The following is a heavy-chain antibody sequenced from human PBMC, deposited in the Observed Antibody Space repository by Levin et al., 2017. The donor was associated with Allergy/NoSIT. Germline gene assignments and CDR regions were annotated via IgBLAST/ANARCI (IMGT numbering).Heavy chain of an antibody. CDR1: GFTFSSSA. J-gene: IGHJ4*02. V-gene: IGHV3-23*01. CDR3: AKDGGTVVTDRGFDY. Sequence: LSLTCAASGFTFSSSAMSWVRQAPGKGLEWVSAISGSGGSTYYADSVKGRFTISRDNSKNTLYLQMNSLRAEDTAVYYCAKDGGTVVTDRGFDYWGQGTLVTVSS. CDR2: ISGSGGST. D-gene: IGHD4-23*01.